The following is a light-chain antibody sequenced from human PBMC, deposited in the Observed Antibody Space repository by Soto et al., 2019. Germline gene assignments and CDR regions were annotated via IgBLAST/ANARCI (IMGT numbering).Light chain of an antibody. CDR3: QQYDNLLT. J-gene: IGKJ4*01. Sequence: DIQMTQSPSSLSASVRDRVTITCQASQDISNYLNWYQQKPGKAPKLLIYDASNLETGVPSRFSGSGSGTDFTFTISSLQPEDIATYYCQQYDNLLTFGGGTKVDI. V-gene: IGKV1-33*01. CDR2: DAS. CDR1: QDISNY.